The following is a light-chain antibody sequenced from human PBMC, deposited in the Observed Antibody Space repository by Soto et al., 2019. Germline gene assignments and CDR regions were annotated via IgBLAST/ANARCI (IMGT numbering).Light chain of an antibody. CDR1: QSVSSK. V-gene: IGKV3-15*01. Sequence: EIVITQSPATLSVSPGERATLSCRASQSVSSKLAWYQQKPGQAPRLLIYRASTRATDIPARFSGSGSGTEFTLTISSLQSEECAVYYCHQYNNWPPATFGQGTRVEIK. CDR3: HQYNNWPPAT. CDR2: RAS. J-gene: IGKJ1*01.